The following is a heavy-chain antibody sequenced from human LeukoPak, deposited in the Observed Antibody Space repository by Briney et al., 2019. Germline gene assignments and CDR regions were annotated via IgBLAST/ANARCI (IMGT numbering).Heavy chain of an antibody. D-gene: IGHD3-22*01. CDR2: IYPGDSDT. V-gene: IGHV5-51*01. CDR1: GYSFTNYW. J-gene: IGHJ4*02. CDR3: ARLVGDSSGYYDYFDY. Sequence: GESLKISCKGSGYSFTNYWIGWVRQMPGEGLEWMEIIYPGDSDTRYSPSFQGQVTISAAKSISTAYLQWSSLKASDTAMYYCARLVGDSSGYYDYFDYWGQGNLVTVSS.